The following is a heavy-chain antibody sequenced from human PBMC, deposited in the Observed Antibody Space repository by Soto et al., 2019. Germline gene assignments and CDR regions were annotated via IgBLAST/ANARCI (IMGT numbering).Heavy chain of an antibody. J-gene: IGHJ5*02. D-gene: IGHD6-19*01. CDR1: GYTFPSYG. CDR2: ISTYSGNT. V-gene: IGHV1-18*01. Sequence: ASVKVSCKASGYTFPSYGISWVRQAPGQGLEWMGWISTYSGNTSYAQKLQDRVTMTTDTSTSTAYMELRSLRSDDTAVYYCARDHVADWAPTLYWFDPWGQGTLVTVSS. CDR3: ARDHVADWAPTLYWFDP.